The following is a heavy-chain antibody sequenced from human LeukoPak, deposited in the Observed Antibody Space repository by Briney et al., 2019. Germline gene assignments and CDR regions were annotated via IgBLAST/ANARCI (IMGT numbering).Heavy chain of an antibody. J-gene: IGHJ4*02. CDR1: GFTFSSYS. Sequence: PGGSLRLSCAASGFTFSSYSMNWVRQAPGKGLEWIGEIHRSGNTNYHPSLRSRVTISVDTSKNHVYLTLNSVAAADTAIYYCAASLWFGVNPEYWGQGTLVTVSS. D-gene: IGHD3-10*01. CDR2: IHRSGNT. CDR3: AASLWFGVNPEY. V-gene: IGHV4-34*08.